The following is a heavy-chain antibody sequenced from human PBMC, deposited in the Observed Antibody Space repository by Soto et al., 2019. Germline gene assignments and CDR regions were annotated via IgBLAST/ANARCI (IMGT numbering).Heavy chain of an antibody. V-gene: IGHV3-30-3*01. CDR3: ARDSDYYDSSGYYVRGSWFDP. CDR2: ISYDGSNK. CDR1: GFTFSSYA. Sequence: QVQLVESGGGVVQPGRSLRLSCADSGFTFSSYAMHWVRQAPGKGLEWVAVISYDGSNKYYADSVKGRFTISRDNSKNTLYLQMNSLRAEDTAVYYCARDSDYYDSSGYYVRGSWFDPWGQGTLVTVSS. J-gene: IGHJ5*02. D-gene: IGHD3-22*01.